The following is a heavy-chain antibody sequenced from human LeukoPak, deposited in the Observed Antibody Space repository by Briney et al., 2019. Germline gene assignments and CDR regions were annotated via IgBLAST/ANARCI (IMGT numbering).Heavy chain of an antibody. CDR1: GYTFTSYG. J-gene: IGHJ3*02. CDR2: ISAYNGNT. D-gene: IGHD1-26*01. V-gene: IGHV1-18*01. CDR3: ARDLGEWELSPHAFDI. Sequence: GASVKVSCKASGYTFTSYGISWVRQAPGQGLEWMGWISAYNGNTNYAQKLQGRVTMTTDTSTSTAYMELRSLRSDDTAVYYCARDLGEWELSPHAFDIWGQGTMVTVSS.